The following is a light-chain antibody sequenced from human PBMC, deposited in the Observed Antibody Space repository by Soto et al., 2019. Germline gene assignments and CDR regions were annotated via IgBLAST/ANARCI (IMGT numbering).Light chain of an antibody. CDR3: QQYNDWPLT. CDR1: QSVSSN. CDR2: GAF. V-gene: IGKV3-15*01. J-gene: IGKJ1*01. Sequence: EILMTQSPVTPSVSPGERATLSCRASQSVSSNLAWYQQKPGQAPSLLIYGAFTRATGIPARFSGTGSGTEFTLTISGLQSEDFALYYCQQYNDWPLTFGQGTKVDIK.